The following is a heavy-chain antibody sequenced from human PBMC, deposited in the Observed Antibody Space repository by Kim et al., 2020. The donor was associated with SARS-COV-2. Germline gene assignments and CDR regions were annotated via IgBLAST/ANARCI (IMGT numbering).Heavy chain of an antibody. CDR2: ISYDGSNK. D-gene: IGHD4-4*01. J-gene: IGHJ6*02. CDR1: GFTFSSYG. Sequence: GGSLRLSCAASGFTFSSYGMHWVRQAPGKGLEWVAVISYDGSNKYYADSVKGRFTISRDNSKNTLYLQMNSLRAEDTAVYYCANLGDTVTTLKYYYYGMDLWGQGTTVTVSS. CDR3: ANLGDTVTTLKYYYYGMDL. V-gene: IGHV3-30*18.